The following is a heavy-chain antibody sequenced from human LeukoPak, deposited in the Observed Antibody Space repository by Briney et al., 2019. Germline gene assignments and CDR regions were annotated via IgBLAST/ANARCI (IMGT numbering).Heavy chain of an antibody. CDR3: PNDSVAMLTTSDY. CDR2: ISWNSGII. Sequence: GRSLRLSCAASGFTFHDYAMHWVRQAPGKGLEWVSGISWNSGIIVYADSVKGRFTTSRDNAKNSLYLPMNSLRPEDTPLYYCPNDSVAMLTTSDYWGQGTLVTVSS. D-gene: IGHD2-2*01. V-gene: IGHV3-9*01. CDR1: GFTFHDYA. J-gene: IGHJ4*02.